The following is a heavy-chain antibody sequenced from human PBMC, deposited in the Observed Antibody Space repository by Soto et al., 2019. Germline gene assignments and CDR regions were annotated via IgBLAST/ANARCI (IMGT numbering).Heavy chain of an antibody. Sequence: QVQLQESGPGLVKPSETLSLTCTVSGGSISSYYWSWIRQPPGKGLEWIGYIYYSGSTNYNPSLKSRVTISVDTSNNQFCLKRSSVTAADTAVYYCARGHSGSYRTGEGYYYGMDVWGQGTTVTVSS. D-gene: IGHD1-26*01. CDR2: IYYSGST. J-gene: IGHJ6*02. V-gene: IGHV4-59*01. CDR1: GGSISSYY. CDR3: ARGHSGSYRTGEGYYYGMDV.